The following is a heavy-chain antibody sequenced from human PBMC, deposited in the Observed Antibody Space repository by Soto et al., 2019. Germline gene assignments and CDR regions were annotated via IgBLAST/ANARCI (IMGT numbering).Heavy chain of an antibody. CDR2: ISGSGDYT. D-gene: IGHD3-10*01. Sequence: DVQLLESGGGLVQPGGSLRVSCAASGFTFSSFAMTWVRQAPGKGLEWVSGISGSGDYTYSADSMQGRFTISRDNSKNTLYLQMNSLRAEDTAVYYCAKGAYGSGSYDSWGQGTLVTVSS. CDR3: AKGAYGSGSYDS. J-gene: IGHJ4*02. CDR1: GFTFSSFA. V-gene: IGHV3-23*01.